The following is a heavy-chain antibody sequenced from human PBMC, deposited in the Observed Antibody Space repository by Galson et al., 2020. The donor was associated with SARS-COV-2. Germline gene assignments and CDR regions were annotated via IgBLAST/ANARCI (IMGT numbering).Heavy chain of an antibody. CDR2: IDWDDDK. CDR3: ARESYDILTGYYFIFDY. J-gene: IGHJ4*02. CDR1: GFSLSTSGMC. Sequence: SGPTLVKPTQTLTLTCTFSGFSLSTSGMCVSWIRQPPGKALEWLARIDWDDDKYYSTSLKTRLTISKDNSKNQVVLTMTNMDPVDTATYYCARESYDILTGYYFIFDYWGQGTLVTVSS. D-gene: IGHD3-9*01. V-gene: IGHV2-70*11.